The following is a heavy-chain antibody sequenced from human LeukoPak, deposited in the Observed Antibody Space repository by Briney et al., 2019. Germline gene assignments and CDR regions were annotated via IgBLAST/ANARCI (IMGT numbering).Heavy chain of an antibody. Sequence: ASVKVSCKTSGYTFTSYGITWVRQAPGQRLEWMGWISAYNGDTSYARNLQGRVTMTTDTSTSTAYMELRSLRSDDTGVYYCARDKYCTSTSCSIDPGSIAEYFQHWGQGTLVTVSS. J-gene: IGHJ1*01. D-gene: IGHD2-2*01. V-gene: IGHV1-18*01. CDR3: ARDKYCTSTSCSIDPGSIAEYFQH. CDR1: GYTFTSYG. CDR2: ISAYNGDT.